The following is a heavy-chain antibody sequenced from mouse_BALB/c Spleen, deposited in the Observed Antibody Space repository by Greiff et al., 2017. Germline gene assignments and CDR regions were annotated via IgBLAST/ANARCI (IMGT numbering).Heavy chain of an antibody. V-gene: IGHV3-2*02. CDR2: ISYSGST. Sequence: EVQLVESGPGLVKPSQSLSLTCTVTGYSITSDYAWNWIRQFPGNKLEWMGYISYSGSTSYNPSLKSRISITRDTSKNQFFLQLNSVTTEDTATYYCAREGVYDYDGGHFDYWGQGTTLTVSS. CDR1: GYSITSDYA. J-gene: IGHJ2*01. D-gene: IGHD2-4*01. CDR3: AREGVYDYDGGHFDY.